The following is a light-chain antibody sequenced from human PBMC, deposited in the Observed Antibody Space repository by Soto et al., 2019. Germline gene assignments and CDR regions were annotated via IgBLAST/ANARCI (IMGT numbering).Light chain of an antibody. CDR3: QQYNSYCT. CDR1: QSISSW. J-gene: IGKJ1*01. CDR2: DAS. V-gene: IGKV1-5*01. Sequence: IQMTHSPSTLSASVLYRVTITCRSIQSISSWLAWYQQKPGKAPKLLIYDASSLESGVPSRFSGSGSGTEFTLTISSLQPDDFATYYCQQYNSYCTFGQGTKVDIK.